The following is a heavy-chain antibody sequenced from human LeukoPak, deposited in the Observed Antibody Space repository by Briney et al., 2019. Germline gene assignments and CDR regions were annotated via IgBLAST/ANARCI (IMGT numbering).Heavy chain of an antibody. V-gene: IGHV3-30*18. Sequence: PGGSLRLSCAASGFTFSSFAMHWLRQAPGKGPQWAAVISYDGSAKYYADSVRGRFTISRDDSKNTPYLQMNSLRPEDTAIYYCVKGSVAYTGGHFDYWGQGTLVTVSS. CDR2: ISYDGSAK. D-gene: IGHD2-15*01. CDR3: VKGSVAYTGGHFDY. CDR1: GFTFSSFA. J-gene: IGHJ4*02.